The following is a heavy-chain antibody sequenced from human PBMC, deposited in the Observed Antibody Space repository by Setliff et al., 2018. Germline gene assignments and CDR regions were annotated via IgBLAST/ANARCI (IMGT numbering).Heavy chain of an antibody. Sequence: GGSLRLSCVASGFRFSSYAMDWVRQAPVKGLEWVSYIGESGNNKHYADSVKGRFTISRDNAKNSLYLQMNSLGVEDTALYYCARDGNHWNDLDYWGHGTLVTVSS. CDR1: GFRFSSYA. V-gene: IGHV3-48*04. CDR2: IGESGNNK. D-gene: IGHD1-1*01. CDR3: ARDGNHWNDLDY. J-gene: IGHJ4*01.